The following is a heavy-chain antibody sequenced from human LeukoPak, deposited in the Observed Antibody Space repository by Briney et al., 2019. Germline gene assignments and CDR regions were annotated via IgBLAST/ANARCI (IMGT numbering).Heavy chain of an antibody. CDR1: GGTFSSYA. D-gene: IGHD1-26*01. Sequence: GASVKVSCKASGGTFSSYAISWVRQAPGQGLEWMGWITGNNGNTNYAPSLQGRVTMTTDTSTNTVYMELTSLKSDDTAVYYCARDQRNSGSYRFEYWGQGTLVTVSS. V-gene: IGHV1-18*01. J-gene: IGHJ4*02. CDR3: ARDQRNSGSYRFEY. CDR2: ITGNNGNT.